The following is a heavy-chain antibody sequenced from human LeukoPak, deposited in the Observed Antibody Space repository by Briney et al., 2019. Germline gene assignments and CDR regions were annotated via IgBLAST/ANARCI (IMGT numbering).Heavy chain of an antibody. CDR2: IYYSGST. CDR3: ARDLGITGTDYYYYMDV. Sequence: SETLSLTCTVSGGSISSYYWSRIRQPPGKGLEWIGYIYYSGSTNYNPSLKSRVTISVDTSKNQFSLKLSSVTAADTAVYYCARDLGITGTDYYYYMDVWGKGTTVTVSS. V-gene: IGHV4-59*01. J-gene: IGHJ6*03. D-gene: IGHD1-20*01. CDR1: GGSISSYY.